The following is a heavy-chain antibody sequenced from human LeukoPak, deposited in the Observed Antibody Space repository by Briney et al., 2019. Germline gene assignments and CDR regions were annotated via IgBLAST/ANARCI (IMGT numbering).Heavy chain of an antibody. J-gene: IGHJ6*03. CDR3: ARVGPYYYMDV. Sequence: PSETLSLTCTVAGGSISSYYWSWIRQPAGKGLEWIGRIYSRGSTNYNPSLKSRVTMSVDTSKNQFSLKLSSVTAADTAVYYCARVGPYYYMDVWGKRTTVTISS. D-gene: IGHD3-16*01. CDR1: GGSISSYY. V-gene: IGHV4-4*07. CDR2: IYSRGST.